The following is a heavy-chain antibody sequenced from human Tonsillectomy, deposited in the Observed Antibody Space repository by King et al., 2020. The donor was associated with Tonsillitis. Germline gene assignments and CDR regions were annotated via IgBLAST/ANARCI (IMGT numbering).Heavy chain of an antibody. Sequence: VQLVESGGGLVQPGGSLKLSCAASGFTFSGSAMHWVRPASGKVLEWVGRIRSKTNSYATAYAASVKGRFTISRDDSKNTAYLQMNSLKTEDTAVYYCTRVTDGDLYYWGQGTLVTVSS. J-gene: IGHJ4*02. CDR2: IRSKTNSYAT. CDR1: GFTFSGSA. D-gene: IGHD4-17*01. CDR3: TRVTDGDLYY. V-gene: IGHV3-73*01.